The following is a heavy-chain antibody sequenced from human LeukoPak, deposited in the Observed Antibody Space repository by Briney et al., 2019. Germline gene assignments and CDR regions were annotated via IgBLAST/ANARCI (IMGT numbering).Heavy chain of an antibody. V-gene: IGHV4-59*12. J-gene: IGHJ3*02. CDR3: ARGSITVVPAFDI. D-gene: IGHD3-16*01. Sequence: PSETLSVTCTVSGGSISTYYWSWIRQPPGKGLEWIGCIYYTGSANYNPSLKSRGTISVDTSKNQFSLKLTSVTAADTAVYYCARGSITVVPAFDIWGQGTRFTVSS. CDR2: IYYTGSA. CDR1: GGSISTYY.